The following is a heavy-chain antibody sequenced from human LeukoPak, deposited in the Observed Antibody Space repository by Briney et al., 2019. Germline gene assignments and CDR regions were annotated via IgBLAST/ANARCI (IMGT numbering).Heavy chain of an antibody. J-gene: IGHJ4*02. CDR3: ARDIGSPGIGY. V-gene: IGHV3-21*01. D-gene: IGHD3-10*01. CDR1: GFAFTRYS. CDR2: ISSSSTYM. Sequence: GGSLRLSCAASGFAFTRYSLNWVRQAPGKGLEWVSYISSSSTYMYYSVSVKGRFTISRDNTKNSLYLHMSSLRVEDTAVYYCARDIGSPGIGYWGQGTLVTVSS.